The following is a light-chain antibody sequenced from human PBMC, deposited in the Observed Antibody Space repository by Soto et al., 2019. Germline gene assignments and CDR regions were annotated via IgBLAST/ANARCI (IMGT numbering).Light chain of an antibody. CDR1: QGISSY. Sequence: DIQLTQSPSFLSASVGDRVTITCRASQGISSYLAWYQQKPGKAPKLLIYAASTLQSGVPSRFSGSGSATDFTLTFSTLNPEDFAIYYCQHLNHSPFTSGQGTRVRLN. J-gene: IGKJ5*01. CDR2: AAS. CDR3: QHLNHSPFT. V-gene: IGKV1-9*01.